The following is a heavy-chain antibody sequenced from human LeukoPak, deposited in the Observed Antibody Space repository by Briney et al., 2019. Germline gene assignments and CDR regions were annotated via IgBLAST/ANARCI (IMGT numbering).Heavy chain of an antibody. D-gene: IGHD3-16*02. CDR1: GFTFSDYY. CDR2: ISSSGSTI. CDR3: ARWLYDYVWGSYRYDRDY. Sequence: GGSLRLSCAASGFTFSDYYMSWIRQAPGKGLEWVSYISSSGSTIYYADSVKGRFTISRVNAKNSLYLQMNSLRAEDTAVYYCARWLYDYVWGSYRYDRDYWGQGTLVTVSS. J-gene: IGHJ4*02. V-gene: IGHV3-11*01.